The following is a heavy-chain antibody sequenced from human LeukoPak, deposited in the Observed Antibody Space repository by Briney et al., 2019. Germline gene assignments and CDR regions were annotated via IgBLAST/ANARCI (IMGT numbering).Heavy chain of an antibody. CDR2: MNPNSGHT. D-gene: IGHD2-2*01. Sequence: GASVKVSCKASGYTLTSYDINWVRQATGQGLEWLGWMNPNSGHTGYAQNFQGRVTMTRNTSISTACMELSSLRSEDTAVYYCATRSFIVVVPAANDAFDIWGQGTMVTVSS. V-gene: IGHV1-8*01. CDR3: ATRSFIVVVPAANDAFDI. CDR1: GYTLTSYD. J-gene: IGHJ3*02.